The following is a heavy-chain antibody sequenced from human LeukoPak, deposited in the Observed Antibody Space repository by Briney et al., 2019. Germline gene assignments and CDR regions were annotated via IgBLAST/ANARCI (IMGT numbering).Heavy chain of an antibody. CDR2: ISACNGNT. CDR3: ARDTGQWLVYYYYYYGMDV. Sequence: ASVKVSCKASDYTFTSYGISWVRQAPGQGLEWMGWISACNGNTNYAQKLQGRVTMTTDTSTSTAYMELRSLRSDDTAVYYCARDTGQWLVYYYYYYGMDVWGQGTTVTVSS. CDR1: DYTFTSYG. J-gene: IGHJ6*02. D-gene: IGHD6-19*01. V-gene: IGHV1-18*01.